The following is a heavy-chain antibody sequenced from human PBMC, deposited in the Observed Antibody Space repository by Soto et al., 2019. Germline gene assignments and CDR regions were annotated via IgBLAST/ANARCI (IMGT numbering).Heavy chain of an antibody. Sequence: QVQLVASGGGVVQPGRSLRLSCAASGFTFSSYGIHWVRQAPGKGLEWVAVIWYDGSNKYYADSVKGRFTISRDNSKNTLCLQMNSLRAEDTAVYYCARDSRTYGSGSYYSYWGQGTLVAVSS. V-gene: IGHV3-33*01. CDR1: GFTFSSYG. CDR3: ARDSRTYGSGSYYSY. CDR2: IWYDGSNK. D-gene: IGHD3-10*01. J-gene: IGHJ4*02.